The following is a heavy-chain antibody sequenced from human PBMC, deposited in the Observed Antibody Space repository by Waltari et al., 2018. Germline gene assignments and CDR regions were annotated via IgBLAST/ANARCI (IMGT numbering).Heavy chain of an antibody. CDR2: IYYSGST. D-gene: IGHD4-17*01. Sequence: QVQLQESGPGLVKPSETLSLTCTVSGGSISSYYWSWIRQPPGKGLEWIGYIYYSGSTNYNPSLKSRVTISVDTSKNQFSLKLSSVTAADTAVYYCARVDYGDSEYYFDYWGQGTLVTVSS. CDR3: ARVDYGDSEYYFDY. V-gene: IGHV4-59*01. CDR1: GGSISSYY. J-gene: IGHJ4*02.